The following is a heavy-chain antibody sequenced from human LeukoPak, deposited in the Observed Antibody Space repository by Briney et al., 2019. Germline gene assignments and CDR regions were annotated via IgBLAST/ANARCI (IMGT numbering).Heavy chain of an antibody. CDR2: ISSSSSYI. Sequence: PGGSLRLSCAASGFTFSSYSMNWVRQAPGKGLEWVSSISSSSSYIYYADSVKGRFTISRDNAKNSLYLQMNSLRAEDTAVYYCARDVGAYYDFWSGYSDMGYFDYWGQGTLVTVSS. V-gene: IGHV3-21*01. D-gene: IGHD3-3*01. J-gene: IGHJ4*02. CDR1: GFTFSSYS. CDR3: ARDVGAYYDFWSGYSDMGYFDY.